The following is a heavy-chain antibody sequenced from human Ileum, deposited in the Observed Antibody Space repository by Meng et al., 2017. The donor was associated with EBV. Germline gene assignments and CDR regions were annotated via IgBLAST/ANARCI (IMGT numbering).Heavy chain of an antibody. Sequence: LKESSPSGGKTTPTLRLTCPYSGFSLRTSGVVVGWIRQPPGKALEWLAMIYGQGDKHYSPSLTSRLTITKDTSNNQVVLTMTNMDSVDTATYYCALRPRQLLRGWFDSWGQGALVTVSS. J-gene: IGHJ5*01. CDR3: ALRPRQLLRGWFDS. V-gene: IGHV2-5*01. CDR1: GFSLRTSGVV. D-gene: IGHD6-13*01. CDR2: IYGQGDK.